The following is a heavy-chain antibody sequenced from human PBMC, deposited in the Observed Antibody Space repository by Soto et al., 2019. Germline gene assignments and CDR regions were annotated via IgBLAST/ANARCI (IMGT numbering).Heavy chain of an antibody. CDR2: TYYRSKWYN. V-gene: IGHV6-1*01. CDR3: ETRTLYSSSSNFDY. Sequence: SQTLSLTCAISGDSVSSNSAAWNWIRQSPSRGLEWLGRTYYRSKWYNDYAVSVKSRITINPDTSKNQFSLQLNSVTPEDTAVYYCETRTLYSSSSNFDYWGPGTLVTVSS. D-gene: IGHD6-6*01. J-gene: IGHJ4*02. CDR1: GDSVSSNSAA.